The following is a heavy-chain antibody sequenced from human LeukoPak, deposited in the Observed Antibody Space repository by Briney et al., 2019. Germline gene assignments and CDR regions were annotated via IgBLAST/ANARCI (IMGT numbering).Heavy chain of an antibody. Sequence: ASVKVSCKASGYTFTGYYMHWVRQAPGQGLEWMGWINPNGGGTNYAQKFQGRVTMTRDTSISTAYMELSRLRSDDTAVYYCARVNDYGDYVDYWGQGTLVTVSS. D-gene: IGHD4-17*01. J-gene: IGHJ4*02. V-gene: IGHV1-2*02. CDR2: INPNGGGT. CDR1: GYTFTGYY. CDR3: ARVNDYGDYVDY.